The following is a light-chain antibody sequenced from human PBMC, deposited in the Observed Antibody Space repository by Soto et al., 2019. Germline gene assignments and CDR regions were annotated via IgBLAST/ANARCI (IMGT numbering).Light chain of an antibody. Sequence: EIVMTQSPATLSMYPGERVTLSCRASQSVSSSLAWNQQKPGQAPRLLIYGASTRATGVPDRFSGSGSGTEFTLTISSLQSEDFAVYYCQQYNKWPWTFGQGTKVEIK. CDR3: QQYNKWPWT. J-gene: IGKJ1*01. CDR1: QSVSSS. V-gene: IGKV3-15*01. CDR2: GAS.